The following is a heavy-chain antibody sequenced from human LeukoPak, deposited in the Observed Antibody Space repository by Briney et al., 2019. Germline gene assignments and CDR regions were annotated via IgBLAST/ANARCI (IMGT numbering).Heavy chain of an antibody. CDR2: IIPIFGTA. CDR3: ARDFSRGSYKGRDYYMDV. D-gene: IGHD1-26*01. J-gene: IGHJ6*03. Sequence: ASVKVSCKASGGTFSSYAISWVRQAPGQGLEWMGGIIPIFGTANYAQKFQGRVTITADESTSTAYMELSSLRAEDTAVYYCARDFSRGSYKGRDYYMDVWGKGTTVTVSS. CDR1: GGTFSSYA. V-gene: IGHV1-69*13.